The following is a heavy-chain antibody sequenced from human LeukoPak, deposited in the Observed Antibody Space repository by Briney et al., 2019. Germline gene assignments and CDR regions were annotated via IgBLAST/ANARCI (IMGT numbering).Heavy chain of an antibody. CDR3: ARDFGTIVVVTAIVD. CDR2: IKPDGSEK. CDR1: GFTFSSYW. J-gene: IGHJ4*02. V-gene: IGHV3-7*01. Sequence: GGSLRLSCAASGFTFSSYWMSWVRQAPGKGLEWVANIKPDGSEKYYVDSVKGRFTISRDNAKNSLYLQMNSLRAEDTAVYYCARDFGTIVVVTAIVDWGQGTLVTVSS. D-gene: IGHD2-21*02.